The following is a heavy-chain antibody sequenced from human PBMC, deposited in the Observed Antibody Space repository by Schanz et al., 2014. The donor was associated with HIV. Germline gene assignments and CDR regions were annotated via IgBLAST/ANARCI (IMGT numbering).Heavy chain of an antibody. CDR1: GGTFSTDA. V-gene: IGHV1-18*01. Sequence: QVQLVQSGAEVKKPGSSVKVPCRASGGTFSTDAISWVRQAPGQGLEWMGWISAYNGNTNYAQKLQGRVTMTTDTSTNTAYMELRSLTSDDTAVYYCARPYCSSTGCYHYYGMDAWGQGTTVTVS. CDR2: ISAYNGNT. D-gene: IGHD2-2*01. CDR3: ARPYCSSTGCYHYYGMDA. J-gene: IGHJ6*02.